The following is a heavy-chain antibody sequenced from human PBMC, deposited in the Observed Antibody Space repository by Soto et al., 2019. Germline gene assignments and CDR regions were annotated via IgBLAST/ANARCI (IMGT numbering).Heavy chain of an antibody. J-gene: IGHJ4*02. V-gene: IGHV2-5*02. CDR2: IYWDDDK. CDR1: GFSLSTSGVG. Sequence: QITLKESGPTLVKPTQTLTLSCTFSGFSLSTSGVGVGWIRQPPGKALEWLALIYWDDDKRYSPSLKSRLTITKDTSKTQVVLTMTNMDPVDTATYYCAHRPSYCSGGSCYSGFDYWGQGTLVTVSP. CDR3: AHRPSYCSGGSCYSGFDY. D-gene: IGHD2-15*01.